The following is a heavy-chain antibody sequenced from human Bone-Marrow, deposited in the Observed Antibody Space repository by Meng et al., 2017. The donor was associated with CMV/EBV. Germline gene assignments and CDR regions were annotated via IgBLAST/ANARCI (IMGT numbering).Heavy chain of an antibody. V-gene: IGHV3-11*01. CDR3: ARDGGGCDY. CDR2: ISYSSSTI. CDR1: GFTFSDYY. J-gene: IGHJ4*02. D-gene: IGHD3-16*01. Sequence: GESLKISCAASGFTFSDYYMSWIRQAPGKGLEWVSYISYSSSTIYYADSVKGRFTISRDNAKSSLYLQMNSLRPEDTAVYYCARDGGGCDYWGQGTLVTVSS.